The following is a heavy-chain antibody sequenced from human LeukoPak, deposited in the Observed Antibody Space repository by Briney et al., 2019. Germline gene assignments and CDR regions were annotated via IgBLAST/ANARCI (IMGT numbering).Heavy chain of an antibody. D-gene: IGHD3-10*01. CDR3: ARAPSAVRKHYCYYYGMDV. CDR1: GYTFTSYD. CDR2: MNPNSGNT. Sequence: ASVKVSCKASGYTFTSYDINWVRQATGQGLEWMGWMNPNSGNTGYAQKFQGRVTMTRNTSISTAYMELSSLRSEDTAVYYCARAPSAVRKHYCYYYGMDVWGQGTTVTVSS. V-gene: IGHV1-8*01. J-gene: IGHJ6*02.